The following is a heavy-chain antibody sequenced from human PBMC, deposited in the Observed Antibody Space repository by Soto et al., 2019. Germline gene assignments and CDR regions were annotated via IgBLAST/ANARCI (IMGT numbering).Heavy chain of an antibody. CDR3: ARDVTVTGTGGVGY. CDR2: IYYSGST. Sequence: QVQLQESGPGLVKPSQTLSLTCTVSGGSISSGVYYWSWIRQHPGKGLEWIGYIYYSGSTYYNPSLKSRVIISVDTSKNQFSLKLSSVTAADTAVYYCARDVTVTGTGGVGYWGQGTLVTVSS. D-gene: IGHD6-19*01. V-gene: IGHV4-31*03. J-gene: IGHJ4*02. CDR1: GGSISSGVYY.